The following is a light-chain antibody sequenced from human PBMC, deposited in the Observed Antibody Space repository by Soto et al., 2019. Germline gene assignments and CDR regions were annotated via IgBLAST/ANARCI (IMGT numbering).Light chain of an antibody. V-gene: IGKV1-27*01. CDR3: QKYNSALFT. CDR1: QGISNY. J-gene: IGKJ3*01. CDR2: AAS. Sequence: DIQMTQSPSSLSASVGDRVTITCRASQGISNYLAWYQQKPGKVPKLLIYAASTLQSGVPSRFSGSGSGTDFDLTISSLPPEDVATYYRQKYNSALFTFGPGTKVDIK.